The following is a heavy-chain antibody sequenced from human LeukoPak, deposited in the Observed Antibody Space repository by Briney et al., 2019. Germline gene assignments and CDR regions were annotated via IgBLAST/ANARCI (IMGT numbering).Heavy chain of an antibody. D-gene: IGHD5-24*01. Sequence: SETLSLTCTVSGGSISSYYWSWIRQPPGKGLEWIGYIYYSGSTNYNPSLKSRATISVDTSKNQFSLKLSSVTAADTAVYYCARVLGERWLHGWFDPWGQGTLVTVSS. CDR2: IYYSGST. J-gene: IGHJ5*02. CDR3: ARVLGERWLHGWFDP. V-gene: IGHV4-59*01. CDR1: GGSISSYY.